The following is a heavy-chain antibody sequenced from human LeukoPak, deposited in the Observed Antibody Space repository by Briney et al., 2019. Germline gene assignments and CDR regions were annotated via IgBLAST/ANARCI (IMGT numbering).Heavy chain of an antibody. D-gene: IGHD6-19*01. CDR1: GYSFTSYW. CDR2: IYPGDSDT. Sequence: GESLKISCKGSGYSFTSYWIGWVRQMPGKGLEWMGIIYPGDSDTRYSPSFQGQVTISADKSISTAYLQWSSLKASDTAMYYCARQISDSSGWSLTLADYWGQGTLVTVSS. V-gene: IGHV5-51*01. J-gene: IGHJ4*02. CDR3: ARQISDSSGWSLTLADY.